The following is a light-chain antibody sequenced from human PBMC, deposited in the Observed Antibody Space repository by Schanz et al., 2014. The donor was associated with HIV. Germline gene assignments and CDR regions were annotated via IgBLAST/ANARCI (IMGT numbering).Light chain of an antibody. CDR3: SSLTTSSAPV. V-gene: IGLV2-8*01. CDR1: SSDVGGYNY. Sequence: QSALTQPPSASGSPGQSVTISCTGTSSDVGGYNYVSWYQQHPGKAPKLMISEVTQRPSGVPDRFSGSKSDNTAFLTVSGLLAEDEADYYCSSLTTSSAPVFGTGTKLTVL. CDR2: EVT. J-gene: IGLJ1*01.